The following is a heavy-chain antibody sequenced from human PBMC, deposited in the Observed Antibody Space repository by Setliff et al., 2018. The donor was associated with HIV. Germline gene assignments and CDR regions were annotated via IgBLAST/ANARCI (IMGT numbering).Heavy chain of an antibody. CDR1: GGSFSTYY. J-gene: IGHJ3*01. V-gene: IGHV4-4*07. CDR3: ARARITMIGGRLEPYSFDR. CDR2: VHSTGTT. Sequence: SETLSLTCTVSGGSFSTYYWSWIRQPAGEGPEYIGRVHSTGTTIYNPSLQSPVTMSVDASKNQLSLKLRSVTAADTAVYYCARARITMIGGRLEPYSFDRWGQGTKVTVSS. D-gene: IGHD3-10*01.